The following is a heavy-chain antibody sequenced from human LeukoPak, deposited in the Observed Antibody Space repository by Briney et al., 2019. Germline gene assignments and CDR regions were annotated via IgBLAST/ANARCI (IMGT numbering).Heavy chain of an antibody. V-gene: IGHV5-51*01. CDR2: IYPGDSDT. CDR3: ARRYPYSSGWSAIDY. CDR1: GYSFTSYW. D-gene: IGHD6-19*01. J-gene: IGHJ4*02. Sequence: GESLKISCKGSGYSFTSYWIGWVRQMPGKGLEWMGIIYPGDSDTRYSPSFQGQAPITADKSISTAYLQWSSLKASDTAMYYCARRYPYSSGWSAIDYWGQGTLVTVSS.